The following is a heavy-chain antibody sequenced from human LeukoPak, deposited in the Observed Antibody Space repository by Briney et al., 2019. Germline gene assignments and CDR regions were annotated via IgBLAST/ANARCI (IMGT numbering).Heavy chain of an antibody. J-gene: IGHJ3*02. CDR1: GFTFSDYY. V-gene: IGHV3-11*01. CDR3: ARDRVDSQGPAFDI. D-gene: IGHD2-15*01. CDR2: ISSSGSTI. Sequence: GGSLRLSCAASGFTFSDYYMSWIRQAPGKGLEWASYISSSGSTIYYADSVKGRFTISRDNAKDSLYLQMNSLRAEDTAVYYCARDRVDSQGPAFDIWGQGTMVTVSS.